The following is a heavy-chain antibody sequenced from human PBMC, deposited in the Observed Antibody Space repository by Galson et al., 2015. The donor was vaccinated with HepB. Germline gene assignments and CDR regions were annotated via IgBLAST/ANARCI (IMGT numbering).Heavy chain of an antibody. D-gene: IGHD5-12*01. CDR3: ARESGYDFRTPMFDY. V-gene: IGHV1-3*01. CDR2: INAGNGNT. CDR1: GYTFTSYA. J-gene: IGHJ4*02. Sequence: SVKVSCKASGYTFTSYAMHWVRQAPGQRLEWMGWINAGNGNTKYSQKFQGRVTITRDTSASTAYMELSSLRSEDTAVYYCARESGYDFRTPMFDYWGQGTLVTVSS.